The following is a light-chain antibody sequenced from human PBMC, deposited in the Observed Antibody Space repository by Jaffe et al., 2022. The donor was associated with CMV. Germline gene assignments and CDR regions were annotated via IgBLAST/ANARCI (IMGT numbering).Light chain of an antibody. CDR3: MQALQTPPT. Sequence: IVMTQSPLPLPVTPGEPASISCKSDQSLLHGNGYNYLEWYLQKPGQSPQLLIYLGSLRASGVPDRFSGSGSGTDFTLKISRVEAEDAGVYYCMQALQTPPTFGQGTKLE. V-gene: IGKV2-28*01. J-gene: IGKJ2*01. CDR2: LGS. CDR1: QSLLHGNGYNY.